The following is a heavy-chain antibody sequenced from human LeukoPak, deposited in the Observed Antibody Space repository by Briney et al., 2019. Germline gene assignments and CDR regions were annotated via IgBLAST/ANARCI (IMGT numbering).Heavy chain of an antibody. D-gene: IGHD6-19*01. CDR2: ISSNGGST. CDR1: GFTFNGFA. Sequence: AGSLRLSCSASGFTFNGFAMHWVRQAPGKGLEYVSAISSNGGSTYYADSVKGRFTVSRDNSKNTLYLQMSSLRGEDTAVYYCVKGLAGALLDCWGQGTPVTVSS. J-gene: IGHJ4*02. CDR3: VKGLAGALLDC. V-gene: IGHV3-64D*09.